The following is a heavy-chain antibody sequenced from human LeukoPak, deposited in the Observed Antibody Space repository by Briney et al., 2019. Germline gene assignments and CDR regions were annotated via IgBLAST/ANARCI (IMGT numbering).Heavy chain of an antibody. CDR3: AREDPLVLQWFGELRSAFVT. CDR1: GYTFTSYA. Sequence: ASVKVSCKASGYTFTSYAMHWVRQAPGQRLEWMGWINAGDGNTRYSQKFQGRVTITRDTSASTAYMELSSLRSEDTAVYYCAREDPLVLQWFGELRSAFVTWGQGTLVTVSS. J-gene: IGHJ5*02. CDR2: INAGDGNT. V-gene: IGHV1-3*01. D-gene: IGHD3-10*01.